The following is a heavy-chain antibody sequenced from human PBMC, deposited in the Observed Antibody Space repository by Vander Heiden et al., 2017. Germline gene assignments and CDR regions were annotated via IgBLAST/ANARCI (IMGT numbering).Heavy chain of an antibody. J-gene: IGHJ5*02. CDR3: ARVSCLSDWCSVIENWFDP. CDR2: IYYAGGGT. D-gene: IGHD3-9*01. Sequence: QLQLHESGPGLVRPSETLSLTCRVSGGSIRSSSYYWGWFRPSPGKGLEWMGTIYYAGGGTYYNPSLSSRVSMSVDAAKNQFSLSLTSVTAADTAVYHCARVSCLSDWCSVIENWFDPWGQGTLVTVSS. CDR1: GGSIRSSSYY. V-gene: IGHV4-39*01.